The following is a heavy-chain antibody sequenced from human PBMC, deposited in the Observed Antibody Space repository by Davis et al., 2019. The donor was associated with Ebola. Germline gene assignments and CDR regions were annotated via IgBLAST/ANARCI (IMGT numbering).Heavy chain of an antibody. CDR1: GYTFTGYY. D-gene: IGHD6-19*01. Sequence: ASVKVSCKASGYTFTGYYMHWVRQAPGQGLEWMVWINPNSGGTNYAQKFQGWVTMTRDTSISTAYMELRSLRSDDTAVYYCARGETFSGWYVYWGQGTLVTVSS. CDR2: INPNSGGT. CDR3: ARGETFSGWYVY. J-gene: IGHJ4*02. V-gene: IGHV1-2*04.